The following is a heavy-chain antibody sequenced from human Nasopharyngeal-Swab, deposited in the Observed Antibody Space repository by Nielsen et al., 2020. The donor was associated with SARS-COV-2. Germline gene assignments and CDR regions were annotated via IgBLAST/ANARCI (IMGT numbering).Heavy chain of an antibody. CDR2: INTNTGNP. D-gene: IGHD3-16*02. CDR3: ARRYTALDY. J-gene: IGHJ4*02. V-gene: IGHV7-4-1*02. Sequence: WVRQAPGQGLEWMGWINTNTGNPTYAQAFTGRFAFSLDTSVSTAYLQISSLKAEDTAVYYCARRYTALDYWGQGTLVTVSS.